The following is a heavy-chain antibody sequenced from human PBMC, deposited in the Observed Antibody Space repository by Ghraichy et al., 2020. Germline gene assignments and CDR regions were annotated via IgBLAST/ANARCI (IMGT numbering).Heavy chain of an antibody. CDR1: GGSFSGYY. CDR3: ARDCPRYCSSTSCYANRRNQFDY. CDR2: INHSGST. Sequence: SETLSLTCAVYGGSFSGYYWSWIRQPPGKGLEWIGEINHSGSTNYNPSLKSRVTISVDTSKNQFSLKLSSVTAADTAVYYCARDCPRYCSSTSCYANRRNQFDYWGQGTLVTVSS. V-gene: IGHV4-34*01. D-gene: IGHD2-2*01. J-gene: IGHJ4*02.